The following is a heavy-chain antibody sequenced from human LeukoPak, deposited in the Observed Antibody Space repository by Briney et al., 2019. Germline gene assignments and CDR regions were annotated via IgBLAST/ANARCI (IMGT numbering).Heavy chain of an antibody. J-gene: IGHJ5*02. CDR3: ARGDYDILTGYNNWFDP. D-gene: IGHD3-9*01. CDR1: GGSISSGGYY. Sequence: SETLSLTCTVSGGSISSGGYYWSWIRQHPGKGLEWIGYIYYSGSTYYNPSLKSRVTISVDTSKNQFSLKLSSVTAADTAVYYCARGDYDILTGYNNWFDPWGQGTLVTVSS. CDR2: IYYSGST. V-gene: IGHV4-31*03.